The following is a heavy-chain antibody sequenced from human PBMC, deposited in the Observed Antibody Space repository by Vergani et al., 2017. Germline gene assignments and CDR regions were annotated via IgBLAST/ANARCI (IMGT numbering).Heavy chain of an antibody. CDR3: ARGNSLGSY. D-gene: IGHD1-7*01. J-gene: IGHJ4*02. CDR2: IKEDGSEK. Sequence: VQLQESGPGLVKPSETLSLSCRVSGDSISRSHYYWGFIRQPPGKGLDWVPAIKEDGSEKQYVDSVQGRFTISRDNAKKSLYLQMNSLRGEDTAVYYCARGNSLGSYWGQGTLVTVSS. CDR1: GDSISRSHYY. V-gene: IGHV3-7*01.